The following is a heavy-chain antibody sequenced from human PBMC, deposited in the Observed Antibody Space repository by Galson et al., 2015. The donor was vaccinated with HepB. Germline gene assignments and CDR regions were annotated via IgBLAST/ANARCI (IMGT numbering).Heavy chain of an antibody. Sequence: SVKVSCKASGYTFTSYYMHWVRQAPGQGLEWMGIINPSGGSTSYAQKFQGRVTMTRDTSTSTVYMELSSLRSEDTAVYYCARGEGIVAPAWYFDLWGRGTLVTVSS. CDR3: ARGEGIVAPAWYFDL. CDR1: GYTFTSYY. V-gene: IGHV1-46*01. CDR2: INPSGGST. D-gene: IGHD1-26*01. J-gene: IGHJ2*01.